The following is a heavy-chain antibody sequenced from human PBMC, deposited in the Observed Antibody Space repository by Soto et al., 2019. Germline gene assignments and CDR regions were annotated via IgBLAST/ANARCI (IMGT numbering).Heavy chain of an antibody. CDR2: INADNGNT. D-gene: IGHD5-12*01. Sequence: QVQLVQSGAEVKKPGASVKVSCKASGYTFTTYTMHWVRQAPGQRLEWMGWINADNGNTKYSQKFQGRVTITRDTSASTAYMELSSLRSEDTAVYYCARDWEYSGYAQPDYWGQGTLVTVSS. CDR3: ARDWEYSGYAQPDY. J-gene: IGHJ4*02. CDR1: GYTFTTYT. V-gene: IGHV1-3*01.